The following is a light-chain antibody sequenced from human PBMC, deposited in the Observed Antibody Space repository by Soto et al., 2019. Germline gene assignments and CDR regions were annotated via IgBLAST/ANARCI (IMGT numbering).Light chain of an antibody. CDR3: QQYGSSPLYT. Sequence: EIVLTQSPGTLSLSPGDSATLSCRARRTVSSSYLAWYQQKPGQAPRLLIYGASSRATGIPDRFSGSGSGTDFTLTISRQEPEDFAVYYCQQYGSSPLYTFGQGTKLEIK. CDR2: GAS. J-gene: IGKJ2*01. V-gene: IGKV3-20*01. CDR1: RTVSSSY.